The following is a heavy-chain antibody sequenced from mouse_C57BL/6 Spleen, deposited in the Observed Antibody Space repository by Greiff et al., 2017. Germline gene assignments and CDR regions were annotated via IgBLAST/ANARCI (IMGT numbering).Heavy chain of an antibody. Sequence: EVHLVESGGDLVKPGGSLKLSCAASGFTFSSYGMSWVRQTPDKRLEWVATISSGGSYTYYPDSVKGRFTISRDNAKNTLYLQMSSLKSEDTAMYYCARREDYYDYDEGFAYWGQGTLVTVSA. CDR2: ISSGGSYT. D-gene: IGHD2-4*01. CDR1: GFTFSSYG. J-gene: IGHJ3*01. CDR3: ARREDYYDYDEGFAY. V-gene: IGHV5-6*01.